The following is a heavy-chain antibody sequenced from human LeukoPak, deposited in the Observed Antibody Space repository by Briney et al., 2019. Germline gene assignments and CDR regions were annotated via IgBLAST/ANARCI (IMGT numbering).Heavy chain of an antibody. D-gene: IGHD4-17*01. CDR2: IYSGGNT. CDR3: ARRAGEYSHPYDY. Sequence: GGSLRLSCAASGFTFSSYSMNWVRQAPGKGLEWVSFIYSGGNTHYSDSVKGRFTVSRDNSKNTLYLQMNSLRAEDTAVYYCARRAGEYSHPYDYWGQGTLVTVSS. V-gene: IGHV3-53*01. J-gene: IGHJ4*02. CDR1: GFTFSSYS.